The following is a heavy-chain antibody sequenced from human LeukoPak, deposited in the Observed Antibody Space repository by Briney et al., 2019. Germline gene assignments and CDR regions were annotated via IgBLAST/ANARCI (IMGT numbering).Heavy chain of an antibody. J-gene: IGHJ4*02. V-gene: IGHV4-34*01. CDR3: ARAVRGGATAPDFDY. CDR2: INHSGST. Sequence: SETLSLTCAVYGGSFSGYYWSWIRQPPGKGLEWIGEINHSGSTNYNPSLKSRVTISVDTSKNQFSLKLSSVTAADTAVYYCARAVRGGATAPDFDYWGQGTLVTVSS. CDR1: GGSFSGYY. D-gene: IGHD1-26*01.